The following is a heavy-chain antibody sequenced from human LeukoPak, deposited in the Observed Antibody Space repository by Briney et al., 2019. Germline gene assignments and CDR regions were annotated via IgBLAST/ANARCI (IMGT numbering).Heavy chain of an antibody. CDR1: GFTFSSYA. D-gene: IGHD3-22*01. CDR3: ARPYDTRGYFPDY. V-gene: IGHV3-21*01. Sequence: SGGSLRLSCAASGFTFSSYAMNWVRQAPGKGLEWVSSISRGSDHILYADSMKGRFTISGDNAKNSLYRQMNSLGAEDTAVYYCARPYDTRGYFPDYWGQGTLVTVSS. CDR2: ISRGSDHI. J-gene: IGHJ4*02.